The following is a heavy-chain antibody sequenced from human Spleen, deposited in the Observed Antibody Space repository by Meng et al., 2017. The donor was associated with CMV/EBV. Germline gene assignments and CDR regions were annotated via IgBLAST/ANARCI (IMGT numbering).Heavy chain of an antibody. V-gene: IGHV1-8*03. J-gene: IGHJ6*02. CDR1: GYTFTNYD. D-gene: IGHD3-10*01. Sequence: ASVKVSCKASGYTFTNYDINWVRQAPGQGLEWMGWMNPNSGNTGYAQKFQGRATITRNTSISTAYMELSSLRSEDTAVYYCARGGIIQYYYYYYGMDVWGQGTTVTVSS. CDR3: ARGGIIQYYYYYYGMDV. CDR2: MNPNSGNT.